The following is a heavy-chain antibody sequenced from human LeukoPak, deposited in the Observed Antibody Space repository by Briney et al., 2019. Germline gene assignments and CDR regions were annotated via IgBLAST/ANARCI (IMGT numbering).Heavy chain of an antibody. D-gene: IGHD6-19*01. CDR3: ARDPPHSSGPNSPCFEY. V-gene: IGHV1-18*01. CDR1: GYTLSTYG. J-gene: IGHJ4*02. Sequence: ASVKVSCKASGYTLSTYGISWVRQAPGQGLEWMGWISPYNDNTEYAQKFQGRVTMTTDTSTNTAYMELRSLRSDDTAVYYCARDPPHSSGPNSPCFEYWGQGTLVTVSS. CDR2: ISPYNDNT.